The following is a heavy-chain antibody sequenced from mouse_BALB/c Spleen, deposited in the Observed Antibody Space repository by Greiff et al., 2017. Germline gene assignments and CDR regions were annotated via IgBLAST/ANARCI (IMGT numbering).Heavy chain of an antibody. CDR2: ISSGSSTI. V-gene: IGHV5-17*02. J-gene: IGHJ4*01. D-gene: IGHD3-2*01. CDR3: ARSGDSSGYGAMDY. Sequence: EVKLVESGGGLVQPGGSRKLSCAASGFTFSSFGMHWVRQAPEKGLEWVAYISSGSSTIYYADTVKGRFTISRDNPKNTLFLQMTSLRSEDTAMYYCARSGDSSGYGAMDYWGQGTSVTVSS. CDR1: GFTFSSFG.